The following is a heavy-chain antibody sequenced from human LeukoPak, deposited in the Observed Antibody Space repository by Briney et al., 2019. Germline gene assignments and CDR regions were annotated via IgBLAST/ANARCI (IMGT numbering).Heavy chain of an antibody. CDR1: GYTFTSYD. Sequence: ASVKVSCKASGYTFTSYDINWVRQATGQGLEWMGWMNPNSGNTGYAQKFQGRVTMTRDTSISTAYMELSRLRSDDTAVYYCARESSAAAGIFGYWGQGTLVTVSS. J-gene: IGHJ4*02. CDR3: ARESSAAAGIFGY. CDR2: MNPNSGNT. D-gene: IGHD6-13*01. V-gene: IGHV1-8*01.